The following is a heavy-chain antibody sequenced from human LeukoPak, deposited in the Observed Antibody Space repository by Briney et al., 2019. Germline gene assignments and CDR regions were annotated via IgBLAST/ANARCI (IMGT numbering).Heavy chain of an antibody. J-gene: IGHJ4*02. V-gene: IGHV3-43*01. CDR2: ITWDGATT. CDR3: TKDYGNYRGFDY. Sequence: GGSLRLSCAASGFTFARYMMHWVRQVPGKGLEGVSHITWDGATTHYADSVKGRFTISRDNRKNSLYLQMNSLRIEDTALYYCTKDYGNYRGFDYWGQGTLVTVSS. D-gene: IGHD3-22*01. CDR1: GFTFARYM.